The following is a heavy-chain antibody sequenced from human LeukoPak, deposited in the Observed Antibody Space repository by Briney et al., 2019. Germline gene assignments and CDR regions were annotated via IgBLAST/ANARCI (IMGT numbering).Heavy chain of an antibody. D-gene: IGHD6-13*01. CDR2: IKQDGSEK. V-gene: IGHV3-7*01. J-gene: IGHJ4*02. Sequence: PEGSLRLSCTASGLTFNVYGMSWVRQAPGKGLEWVANIKQDGSEKYYVDSVKGRFTISRDNAKNSLYLQMNSLRAEDTAVYYCARDRVAAAGFDYWGQGTLVTVSS. CDR1: GLTFNVYG. CDR3: ARDRVAAAGFDY.